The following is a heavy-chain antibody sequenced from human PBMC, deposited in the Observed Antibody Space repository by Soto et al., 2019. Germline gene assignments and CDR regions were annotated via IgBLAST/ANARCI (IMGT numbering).Heavy chain of an antibody. D-gene: IGHD2-2*01. V-gene: IGHV4-34*01. J-gene: IGHJ6*02. CDR1: GGSFSDYY. CDR2: INPSGNT. CDR3: ARRGLPAGTGLDD. Sequence: PSETLSLTCVVYGGSFSDYYWSWIRQPPGKGLEWIGEINPSGNTNYNPSLKSRVTISGDTSKNQFSLKLSSVTAADTAVYYCARRGLPAGTGLDDWGQGTTVTVSS.